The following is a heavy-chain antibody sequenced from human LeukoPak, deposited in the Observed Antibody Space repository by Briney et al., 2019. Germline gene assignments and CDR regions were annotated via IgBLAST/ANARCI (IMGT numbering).Heavy chain of an antibody. CDR1: GGSVSSGTYY. CDR3: ARDEDNSGRYYYYMDV. Sequence: SETLSLTCTVSGGSVSSGTYYWDWIRQPPGKGLEWIGYIYHSGSTNYNPSLKSRATISIDTSKNQFSLNLRYVTAADTAVYYCARDEDNSGRYYYYMDVWGKGTTVTVSS. J-gene: IGHJ6*03. D-gene: IGHD3-22*01. V-gene: IGHV4-61*01. CDR2: IYHSGST.